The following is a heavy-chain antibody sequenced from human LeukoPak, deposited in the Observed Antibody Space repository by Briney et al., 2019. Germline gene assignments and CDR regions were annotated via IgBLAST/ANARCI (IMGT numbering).Heavy chain of an antibody. Sequence: GGSLRLSCAASGFTFSSYSMNWVRQAPGKGLEWVSSISSSSSYIYYADSVKGRFTISRDNAKNSLYLQMNSLRAEDTAVYYCARVLELRNSMNYYYYGMDVWGQGTTVIVSS. CDR3: ARVLELRNSMNYYYYGMDV. CDR1: GFTFSSYS. V-gene: IGHV3-21*01. J-gene: IGHJ6*02. CDR2: ISSSSSYI. D-gene: IGHD1-7*01.